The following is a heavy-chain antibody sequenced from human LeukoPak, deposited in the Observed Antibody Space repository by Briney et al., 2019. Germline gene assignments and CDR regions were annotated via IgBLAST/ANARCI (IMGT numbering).Heavy chain of an antibody. V-gene: IGHV4-34*01. CDR2: ISHSGST. J-gene: IGHJ6*02. CDR3: ARGDHQNYYGMDV. CDR1: GGSISSYY. Sequence: SETLSLTCTVSGGSISSYYWNWIRQPPGKGLEWLGEISHSGSTKYNPSLKSRVAMSVDTSKNHFSLKLSSVTAADTAVYYCARGDHQNYYGMDVWGQGTTVTVSS.